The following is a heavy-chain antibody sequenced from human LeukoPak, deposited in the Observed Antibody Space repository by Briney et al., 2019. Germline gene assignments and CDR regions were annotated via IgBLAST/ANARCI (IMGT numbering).Heavy chain of an antibody. CDR1: GYSIRTDYY. CDR2: INKSGNT. CDR3: ARVPGVYYDSLTGYGSGWLDP. D-gene: IGHD3-9*01. J-gene: IGHJ5*02. Sequence: SETLSLTCTVSGYSIRTDYYWGWIRLPPGKGPEWIGTINKSGNTYYNPSLRSRVTISVDTSKNQFSLKVRYMTAADTAVYYCARVPGVYYDSLTGYGSGWLDPWSQGTLVTVSS. V-gene: IGHV4-38-2*02.